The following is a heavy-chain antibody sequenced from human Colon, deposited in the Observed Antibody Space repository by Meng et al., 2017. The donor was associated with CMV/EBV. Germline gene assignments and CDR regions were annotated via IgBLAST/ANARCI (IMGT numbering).Heavy chain of an antibody. J-gene: IGHJ4*02. V-gene: IGHV1-69*10. CDR2: IIPIYGIT. CDR1: GGTFSTYA. Sequence: SVKVSCKSSGGTFSTYAINWVRQAPGQGLEWMGRIIPIYGITNYAQKFQGRVTITADKSTSTAYMELSSLRSEDTAVYYCAAMSTIFGIVSGGWGQGTLVTVSS. D-gene: IGHD3-3*01. CDR3: AAMSTIFGIVSGG.